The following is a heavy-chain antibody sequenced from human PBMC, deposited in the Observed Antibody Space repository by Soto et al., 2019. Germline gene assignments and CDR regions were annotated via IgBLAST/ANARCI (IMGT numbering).Heavy chain of an antibody. CDR2: IYSGGST. CDR3: AREGGGVYCSGGSCYGRYFDF. V-gene: IGHV3-53*01. Sequence: GGSLRLSCAASGFTVSNNYMSWVRQAPGKGLEWVSIIYSGGSTYYADSVQGRFTISRDNSKDTLFLQMSSLRAEDTAVYYCAREGGGVYCSGGSCYGRYFDFWGQGTRVTVSS. CDR1: GFTVSNNY. D-gene: IGHD2-15*01. J-gene: IGHJ4*02.